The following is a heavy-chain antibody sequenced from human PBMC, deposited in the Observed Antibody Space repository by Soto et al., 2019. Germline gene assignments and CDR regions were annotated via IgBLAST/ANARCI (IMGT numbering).Heavy chain of an antibody. J-gene: IGHJ4*02. CDR1: GGSISSGGYY. Sequence: SETLSLTCTVSGGSISSGGYYLSWIRQHPGKGLEWIGYIYYSGSTYYNPSLKSRVTISVDTSKNQFSLKLSSVTAADTAVYYCAGGDSGSYPDFDYWGQGTLVTVSS. V-gene: IGHV4-31*03. CDR3: AGGDSGSYPDFDY. CDR2: IYYSGST. D-gene: IGHD1-26*01.